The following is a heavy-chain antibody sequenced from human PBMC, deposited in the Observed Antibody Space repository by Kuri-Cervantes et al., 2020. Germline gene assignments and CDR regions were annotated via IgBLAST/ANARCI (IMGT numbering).Heavy chain of an antibody. Sequence: LSLTCAASGFTFSSYGMHWVRQAPGKGLEWVSGISWNSGSTSYADSVKGRFTISRDNAKNTLYLQMNSLRAEDTAVYYCARGGCSGGSCYSGAFDIWGQGTMVTVSS. CDR2: ISWNSGST. CDR3: ARGGCSGGSCYSGAFDI. D-gene: IGHD2-15*01. CDR1: GFTFSSYG. V-gene: IGHV3-74*01. J-gene: IGHJ3*02.